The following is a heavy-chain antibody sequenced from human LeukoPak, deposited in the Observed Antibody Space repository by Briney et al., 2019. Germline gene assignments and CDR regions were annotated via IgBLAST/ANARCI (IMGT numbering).Heavy chain of an antibody. CDR2: IYYSGST. Sequence: SETLSLTCTVSGGSISSYYWSWIRQPPGKGLEWIGYIYYSGSTSYNPSLKSRVTISVDTSKNQFSLKLSSVTAADTAVYHCARLYGGYSYGYFDYWGQGTLVTVSS. CDR1: GGSISSYY. J-gene: IGHJ4*02. V-gene: IGHV4-59*08. D-gene: IGHD5-18*01. CDR3: ARLYGGYSYGYFDY.